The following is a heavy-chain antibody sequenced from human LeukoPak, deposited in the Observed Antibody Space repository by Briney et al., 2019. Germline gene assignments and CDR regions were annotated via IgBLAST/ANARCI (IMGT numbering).Heavy chain of an antibody. V-gene: IGHV1-8*01. CDR2: MNPNNGNT. D-gene: IGHD3-3*01. CDR3: ARLTIFGVVSFYYYGMDV. CDR1: GYTFTSYD. J-gene: IGHJ6*02. Sequence: ASVKVSCKASGYTFTSYDINWVRQATGQGLEWMGCMNPNNGNTGYAQKFQGRVTMTRNTSISTAYMELSSLRSEDTAVYYCARLTIFGVVSFYYYGMDVWGQGTTVTVSS.